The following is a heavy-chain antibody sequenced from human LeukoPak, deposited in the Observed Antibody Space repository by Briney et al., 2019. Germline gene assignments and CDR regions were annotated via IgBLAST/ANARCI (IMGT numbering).Heavy chain of an antibody. J-gene: IGHJ4*02. CDR3: AGGVAVDTGVDY. CDR1: GFTFSSYS. V-gene: IGHV3-21*01. CDR2: ISSSSSYI. D-gene: IGHD5-18*01. Sequence: GGSLRLSCAASGFTFSSYSMNWVRQAPGKGLEWVSSISSSSSYIYYADSVKGRFTISRDNAKNSLYLQMNSLRAEDTAVYYCAGGVAVDTGVDYRGQGTLVTVSS.